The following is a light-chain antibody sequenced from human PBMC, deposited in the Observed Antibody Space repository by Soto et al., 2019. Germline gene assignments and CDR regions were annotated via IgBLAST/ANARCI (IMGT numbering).Light chain of an antibody. CDR1: QSLSSY. CDR3: QQRSYWLRT. Sequence: MLTHSLVTVSLSQSERATLSLSASQSLSSYLAWYQQKPGQAPRLLIYDASNRATGIPARFSGSGSGTEFTLTISSLEPEDFAVYYCQQRSYWLRTF. V-gene: IGKV3-11*01. CDR2: DAS. J-gene: IGKJ2*01.